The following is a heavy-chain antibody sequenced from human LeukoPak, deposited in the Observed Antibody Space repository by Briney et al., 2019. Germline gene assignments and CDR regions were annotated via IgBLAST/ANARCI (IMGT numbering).Heavy chain of an antibody. Sequence: GGSLRLSCAVSGFTLSSYSMKWVRQAPGKGLEWVANIKQDGSEKYYVDSVKGRFTISRDNAKNSLYLQMNSLRAEDTAVYYCARGIVGAVDYWGQGTLVTVSS. D-gene: IGHD1-26*01. CDR2: IKQDGSEK. CDR1: GFTLSSYS. CDR3: ARGIVGAVDY. V-gene: IGHV3-7*01. J-gene: IGHJ4*02.